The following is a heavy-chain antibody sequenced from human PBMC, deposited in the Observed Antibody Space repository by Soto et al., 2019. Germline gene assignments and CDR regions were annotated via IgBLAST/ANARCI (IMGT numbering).Heavy chain of an antibody. V-gene: IGHV3-7*01. CDR3: ARDGDGSGGRCERRNDY. D-gene: IGHD2-15*01. CDR2: IKDDGIEN. J-gene: IGHJ4*02. Sequence: EVQLVESGGGLVQPGGSLRLSCAASGFTFSGYGMTWARQAPGKGLEWVAQIKDDGIENFYVDSVKGRFTISRDNADNLLYLQMNSLRAEDTAVYFCARDGDGSGGRCERRNDYWGQGTLVIVSS. CDR1: GFTFSGYG.